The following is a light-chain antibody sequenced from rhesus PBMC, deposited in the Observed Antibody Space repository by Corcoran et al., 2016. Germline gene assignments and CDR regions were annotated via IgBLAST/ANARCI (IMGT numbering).Light chain of an antibody. CDR1: QDIGSY. CDR2: YAS. Sequence: DIQMTQSPSSVSASVGDRVTITCRASQDIGSYLAWYQQKPGKAPKVLIYYASTLSGGVPSRFSGSGSGTEFTLTIGSLQPEDFAIYSCQHYKSLPVTFGGGTKIEIK. CDR3: QHYKSLPVT. V-gene: IGKV1-25*01. J-gene: IGKJ4*01.